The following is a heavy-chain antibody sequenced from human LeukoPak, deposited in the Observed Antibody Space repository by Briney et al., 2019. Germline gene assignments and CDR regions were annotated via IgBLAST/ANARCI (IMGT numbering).Heavy chain of an antibody. CDR1: GYTFTSYG. CDR3: ASLFGTGAFDY. D-gene: IGHD3-10*01. V-gene: IGHV1-18*01. J-gene: IGHJ4*02. CDR2: ISTYNGDT. Sequence: ASVKVSCKASGYTFTSYGISWVRQAPGQGLEWMGWISTYNGDTDYTQKLQGRVTMTTETSTSTAYMELRSLRSDDTAVYYCASLFGTGAFDYWGQGTLVTVSS.